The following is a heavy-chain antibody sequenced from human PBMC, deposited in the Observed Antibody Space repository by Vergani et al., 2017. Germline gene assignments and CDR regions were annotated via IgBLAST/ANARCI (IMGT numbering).Heavy chain of an antibody. CDR2: ISWNSNSI. CDR3: AKDLGTSSGGGWFDP. J-gene: IGHJ5*02. D-gene: IGHD6-6*01. V-gene: IGHV3-9*02. CDR1: GFTSAGYG. Sequence: EVQLEESGGGLVLPGRSLRLSCVASGFTSAGYGMHWVRQAPGKGLEWVSGISWNSNSIGYADSVKGRFTISRDNAKNSLYLQMNSLRAEDTALYYCAKDLGTSSGGGWFDPWGKGTLVTVSS.